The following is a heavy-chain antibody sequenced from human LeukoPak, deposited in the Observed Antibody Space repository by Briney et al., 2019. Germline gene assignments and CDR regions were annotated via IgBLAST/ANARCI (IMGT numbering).Heavy chain of an antibody. Sequence: SVKVSCKASGGTFSSYAISWVRQAPGQGLEWMGGIIPIFGTANYAQKFQGRVTITADESTSTAYMELSSLRSEDTAVYYCARRFGEGTADAFDIWGQGTMVTVSS. CDR2: IIPIFGTA. J-gene: IGHJ3*02. V-gene: IGHV1-69*13. CDR1: GGTFSSYA. D-gene: IGHD3-10*01. CDR3: ARRFGEGTADAFDI.